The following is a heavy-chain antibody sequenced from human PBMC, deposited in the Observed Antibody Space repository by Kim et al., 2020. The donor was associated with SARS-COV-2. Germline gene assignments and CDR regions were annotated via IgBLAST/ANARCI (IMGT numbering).Heavy chain of an antibody. CDR3: ARGLSSGWYDAFDI. CDR1: GFTFSSYA. V-gene: IGHV3-30-3*01. D-gene: IGHD6-19*01. Sequence: GGSLRLSCAASGFTFSSYAMHWVRQAPGKGLEWVAVISYDGSNKYYADSVKGRFTISRDNSKNTLYLQMNSLRAEDTAVYYCARGLSSGWYDAFDIWGQGTMVTVSS. CDR2: ISYDGSNK. J-gene: IGHJ3*02.